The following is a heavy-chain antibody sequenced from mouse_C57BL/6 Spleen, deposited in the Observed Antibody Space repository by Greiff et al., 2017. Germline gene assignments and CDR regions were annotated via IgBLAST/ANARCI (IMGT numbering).Heavy chain of an antibody. J-gene: IGHJ4*01. Sequence: EVKLVESGGGLVKPGGSLKLSCAASGFTFSSSAMSWVRQTPEKRLEWVATISDGGSYTYYPDNVKGRFTISRDNAKNNLYLQMSHLKSEDTAMYYCAREGSSYDYYAMDYWGQGTSVTVSS. D-gene: IGHD1-1*01. CDR2: ISDGGSYT. CDR3: AREGSSYDYYAMDY. CDR1: GFTFSSSA. V-gene: IGHV5-4*01.